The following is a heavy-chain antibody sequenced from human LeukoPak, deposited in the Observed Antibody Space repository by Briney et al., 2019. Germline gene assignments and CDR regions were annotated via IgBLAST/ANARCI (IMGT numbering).Heavy chain of an antibody. V-gene: IGHV1-2*02. CDR1: GYTFTDYY. D-gene: IGHD2-15*01. Sequence: ASVKVSCKTSGYTFTDYYMHWVRQAPGQGLEYMGWINPNSGGTDCAQKFQGRVTMTRDTSITTAYMELSRLLSDDTAVYYCARDSCSGGSCYSYGHWGQGTPVTVSS. CDR2: INPNSGGT. J-gene: IGHJ4*02. CDR3: ARDSCSGGSCYSYGH.